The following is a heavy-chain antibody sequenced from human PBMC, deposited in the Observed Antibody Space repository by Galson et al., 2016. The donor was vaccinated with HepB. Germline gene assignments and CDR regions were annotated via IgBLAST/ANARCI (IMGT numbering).Heavy chain of an antibody. CDR3: ARDFLRGGWNLFDY. CDR1: STYY. J-gene: IGHJ4*02. D-gene: IGHD1-7*01. CDR2: IHDSGST. V-gene: IGHV4-59*01. Sequence: STYYWSWIRQPPGKGLEWIGNIHDSGSTNYNPSLESRVTMAVDTSKNQFSLKLSSVTAADTAVYYCARDFLRGGWNLFDYWGQGALVTVSS.